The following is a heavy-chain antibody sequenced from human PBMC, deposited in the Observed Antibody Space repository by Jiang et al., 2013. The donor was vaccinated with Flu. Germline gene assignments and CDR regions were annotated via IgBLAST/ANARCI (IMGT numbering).Heavy chain of an antibody. J-gene: IGHJ6*02. CDR3: ARFYVGFKNGMDV. D-gene: IGHD2-15*01. Sequence: ISAYNGNTNYAQKLQGRVTMTTDTSTSTAYMELRSLRSDDTAVYYCARFYVGFKNGMDVWGQGTTVTVSS. V-gene: IGHV1-18*01. CDR2: ISAYNGNT.